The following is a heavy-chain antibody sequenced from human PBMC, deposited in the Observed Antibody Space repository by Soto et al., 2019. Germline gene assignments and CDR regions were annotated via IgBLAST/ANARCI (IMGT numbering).Heavy chain of an antibody. V-gene: IGHV3-23*01. Sequence: GGSLRLSCAASAFTFSSYAMSWVRQAPGKGLEWVSAISGSGGSTYYADSVKGRFTISRDNPKNTLYLQMNSLRAEDTAVYYCAKSGCSGGSCPTYYYYYYGMDVWGQGTTVTVSS. CDR1: AFTFSSYA. CDR2: ISGSGGST. CDR3: AKSGCSGGSCPTYYYYYYGMDV. D-gene: IGHD2-15*01. J-gene: IGHJ6*02.